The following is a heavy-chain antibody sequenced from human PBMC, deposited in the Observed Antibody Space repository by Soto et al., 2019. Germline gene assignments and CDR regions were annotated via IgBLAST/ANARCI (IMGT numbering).Heavy chain of an antibody. CDR1: GGSLSSYA. V-gene: IGHV1-69*13. CDR2: INPIFGTA. D-gene: IGHD3-10*01. Sequence: GTSVKVSCEDSGGSLSSYAMRWVRQSPGQGLEWMGGINPIFGTANYAQKFQGRVTITADESTSTAYMELSSLRSEDTAVYYCARDRGYYGSGSYYNVEAFDIWGQGTMVTVSS. CDR3: ARDRGYYGSGSYYNVEAFDI. J-gene: IGHJ3*02.